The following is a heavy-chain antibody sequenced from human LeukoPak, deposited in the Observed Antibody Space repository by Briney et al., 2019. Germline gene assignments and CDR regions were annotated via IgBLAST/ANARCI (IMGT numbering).Heavy chain of an antibody. CDR3: ARRGQWLGPYYFDY. CDR2: IYYSGST. D-gene: IGHD6-19*01. J-gene: IGHJ4*02. CDR1: GGSISSYY. V-gene: IGHV4-59*08. Sequence: PSETLSLTCTVSGGSISSYYWSWIRQPPGKGLEWIGYIYYSGSTNYNPSLKSRVTISVDTSKNQFSLKLSSVTAADTAVYYCARRGQWLGPYYFDYWGQGTLVTVSS.